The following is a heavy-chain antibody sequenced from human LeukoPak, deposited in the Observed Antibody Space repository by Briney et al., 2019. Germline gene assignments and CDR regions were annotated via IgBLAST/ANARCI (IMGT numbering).Heavy chain of an antibody. CDR2: INHSGST. J-gene: IGHJ4*02. Sequence: SETLSLTCAVYGGSFSGYYWSWIRQPPGKGLEWIGEINHSGSTNYNPSLKSRVTISVDTSKNQFSLKLSSVTAADTAVYYCARGGNAVAGLPADYWGQGTLVTVSS. CDR1: GGSFSGYY. CDR3: ARGGNAVAGLPADY. V-gene: IGHV4-34*01. D-gene: IGHD6-19*01.